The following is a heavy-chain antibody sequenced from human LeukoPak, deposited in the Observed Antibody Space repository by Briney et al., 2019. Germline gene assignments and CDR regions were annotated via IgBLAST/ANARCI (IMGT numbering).Heavy chain of an antibody. D-gene: IGHD3-9*01. CDR3: ARSDLSQTGYLSGWFDP. CDR2: INPSGGST. J-gene: IGHJ5*02. CDR1: GYTFTSYG. Sequence: ASVKVSCKASGYTFTSYGISWVRQAPGQGLEWMGIINPSGGSTSYAQKFQGRVTMTRDTSTSTVYMELSSLRSEDTAVYYCARSDLSQTGYLSGWFDPWGQGTLVTVSS. V-gene: IGHV1-46*01.